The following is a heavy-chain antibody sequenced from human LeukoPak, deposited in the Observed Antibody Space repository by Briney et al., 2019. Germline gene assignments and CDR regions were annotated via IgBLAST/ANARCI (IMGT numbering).Heavy chain of an antibody. CDR2: IYTSGST. CDR1: GGSISSGSYY. J-gene: IGHJ6*04. CDR3: ARDDRYGDFHLV. D-gene: IGHD4-17*01. Sequence: PSETLSLTCTVSGGSISSGSYYWRWIRQPAGKGLEWIGRIYTSGSTNYNPSLKSRVTISVDTSKNQFSLKLSSVTAADTAVYYCARDDRYGDFHLVWDKGTTVTVSS. V-gene: IGHV4-61*02.